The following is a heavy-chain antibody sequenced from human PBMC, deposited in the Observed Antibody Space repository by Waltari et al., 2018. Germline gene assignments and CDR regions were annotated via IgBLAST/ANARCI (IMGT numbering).Heavy chain of an antibody. CDR1: GFTVTTYW. D-gene: IGHD3-10*01. V-gene: IGHV3-74*01. CDR3: IKDAYGPNDY. CDR2: INPRGNVI. Sequence: EVPLVESGGGLVLPGGSLRLSCAASGFTVTTYWMHWVRQAPGKGLVWVSRINPRGNVINYADSVKGRFTISRDIAKNTLHLQMSSLRAEDTAIYYCIKDAYGPNDYWGQGALVTVSS. J-gene: IGHJ4*02.